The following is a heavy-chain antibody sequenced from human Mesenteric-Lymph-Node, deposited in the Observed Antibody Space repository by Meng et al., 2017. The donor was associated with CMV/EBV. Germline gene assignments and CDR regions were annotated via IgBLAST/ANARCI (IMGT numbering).Heavy chain of an antibody. CDR1: SYS. D-gene: IGHD3-3*01. CDR2: ISSSSSYI. CDR3: ARDTPGTIFGVAAYYYGMDV. J-gene: IGHJ6*02. Sequence: SYSMNWVRQAPGKGLEWVSSISSSSSYIYYADSVKGRFTISRDNAKNSLYLQMNSLRAEDTAVYYCARDTPGTIFGVAAYYYGMDVWGQGTTVTVS. V-gene: IGHV3-21*01.